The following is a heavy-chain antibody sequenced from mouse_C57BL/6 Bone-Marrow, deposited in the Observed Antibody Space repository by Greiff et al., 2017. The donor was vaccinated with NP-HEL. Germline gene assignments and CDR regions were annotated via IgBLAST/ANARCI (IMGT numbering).Heavy chain of an antibody. V-gene: IGHV1-42*01. J-gene: IGHJ3*01. Sequence: VQLQQSGPELVKPGASVTISCKASGYSFTGYYMNWVKQSPEKSLEWIGEINPSTGGTTYNQKFKAKATLTVDKSSSTAYMQLKSLTSEDSAVYYCARNPWFAYWGQGTLVTVSA. CDR1: GYSFTGYY. CDR2: INPSTGGT. CDR3: ARNPWFAY.